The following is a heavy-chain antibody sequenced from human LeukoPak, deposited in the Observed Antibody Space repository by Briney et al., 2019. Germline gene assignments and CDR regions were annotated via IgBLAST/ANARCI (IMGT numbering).Heavy chain of an antibody. V-gene: IGHV3-23*01. CDR2: ISTSGGST. Sequence: PGGSLRLSCAASGFTFSNYAMSWVRQAPGKGLEWFSYISTSGGSTYYADSVKGRFTISRDNSKNTLDLQMNSLRADDTAVYYCAKDAFGTGEVDYWGQGTLVTVSS. D-gene: IGHD3-10*01. J-gene: IGHJ4*02. CDR3: AKDAFGTGEVDY. CDR1: GFTFSNYA.